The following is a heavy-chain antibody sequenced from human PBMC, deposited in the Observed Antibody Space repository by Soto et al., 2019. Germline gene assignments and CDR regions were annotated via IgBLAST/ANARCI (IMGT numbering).Heavy chain of an antibody. Sequence: QLQLQESGSGRVKPSQTLSLTCAVSGGSISSGGYSWSWIRQPPGKGLEWIGYIYHSGTYYNPSLKSRVTISVDRSKNQFSLKLSSVTAADTAVYYCARAGGLGAVAVDYWGQGTLVTVSS. CDR3: ARAGGLGAVAVDY. V-gene: IGHV4-30-2*01. CDR2: IYHSGT. D-gene: IGHD6-19*01. J-gene: IGHJ4*02. CDR1: GGSISSGGYS.